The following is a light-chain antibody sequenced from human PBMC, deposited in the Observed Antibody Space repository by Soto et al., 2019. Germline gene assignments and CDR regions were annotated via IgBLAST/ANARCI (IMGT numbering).Light chain of an antibody. CDR3: QQYHIWPSWT. Sequence: ELVLTQSPATLSVSLGDIATLSCRASQSVSLSLAWYQMRPGQPPRLLIYGASTRATDIPARFSGSGSGTAFTLTISSLQSEDFSVYFCQQYHIWPSWTFGQGTKVELK. CDR1: QSVSLS. V-gene: IGKV3-15*01. J-gene: IGKJ1*01. CDR2: GAS.